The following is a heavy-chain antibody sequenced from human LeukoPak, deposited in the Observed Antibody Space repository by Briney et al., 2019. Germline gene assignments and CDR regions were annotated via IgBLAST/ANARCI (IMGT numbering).Heavy chain of an antibody. V-gene: IGHV1-18*01. J-gene: IGHJ4*02. CDR2: ISAYNGNT. Sequence: ASVKVSCKASGYTFTSYGISWVRQAPGQGLEWMGWISAYNGNTNYAQKLQGRVTMTTDTPTSTAYMELRSLRSDDTAVYYCARAPRLLWFGELPPNFDYWGQGTLVTVSS. D-gene: IGHD3-10*01. CDR3: ARAPRLLWFGELPPNFDY. CDR1: GYTFTSYG.